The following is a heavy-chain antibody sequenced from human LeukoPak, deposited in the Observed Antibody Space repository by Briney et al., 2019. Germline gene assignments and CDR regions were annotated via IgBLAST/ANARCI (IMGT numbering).Heavy chain of an antibody. V-gene: IGHV3-74*01. CDR2: INSDGSST. CDR3: ARAPVQYCGGDCDAFDI. Sequence: GGSLRLSCAASGFTFSSYWMHWVRQAPGKGLVWVSRINSDGSSTTYADSVKGRFTISRDNAKDTLYLQMNSLRAGDTAVFYCARAPVQYCGGDCDAFDIWGQGTMVTVSS. CDR1: GFTFSSYW. J-gene: IGHJ3*02. D-gene: IGHD2-21*02.